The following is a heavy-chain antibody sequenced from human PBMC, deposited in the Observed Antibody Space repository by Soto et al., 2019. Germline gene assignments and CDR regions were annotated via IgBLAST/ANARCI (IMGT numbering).Heavy chain of an antibody. CDR3: ARGFPSSRGWYFDL. J-gene: IGHJ2*01. CDR2: IRDSGANT. CDR1: GFTFGSYA. Sequence: GGSLRLSCAASGFTFGSYAMSWVRQAPEKGLEWVSNIRDSGANTYYADSVKGRFTISRENSKNTLYLQMIGLRAEDTAVYYCARGFPSSRGWYFDLWGRGTLVTVSS. D-gene: IGHD3-10*01. V-gene: IGHV3-23*01.